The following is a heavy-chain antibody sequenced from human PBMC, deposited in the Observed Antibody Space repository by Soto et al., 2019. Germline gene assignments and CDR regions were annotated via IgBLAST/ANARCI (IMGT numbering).Heavy chain of an antibody. CDR3: ATTSSGGSYSYYFDY. D-gene: IGHD1-26*01. CDR2: FDPEDGET. CDR1: GYTLTELS. V-gene: IGHV1-24*01. J-gene: IGHJ4*02. Sequence: ASVKVSCKVSGYTLTELSMHWVRQAPGKGLEWMGGFDPEDGETIYAQKFQDRVTMTEDTSTDTAYMELSSLRSEDTAVYYCATTSSGGSYSYYFDYWGQGTLVTVSS.